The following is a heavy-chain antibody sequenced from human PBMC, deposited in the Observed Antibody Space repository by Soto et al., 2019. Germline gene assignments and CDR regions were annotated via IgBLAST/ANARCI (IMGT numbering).Heavy chain of an antibody. Sequence: QVQLVQSGAEVKKPGSSVKVSCKASGGTFSSYAISWVRQAPGQGLEWMGGIIPIFGTANYAQKFQGRVTITADESTSTAYMELSSLRSEDTAVYYCARDARGIVVVPAAIRIGVAFDIWGQGTMVTVSS. J-gene: IGHJ3*02. CDR3: ARDARGIVVVPAAIRIGVAFDI. CDR2: IIPIFGTA. CDR1: GGTFSSYA. D-gene: IGHD2-2*02. V-gene: IGHV1-69*01.